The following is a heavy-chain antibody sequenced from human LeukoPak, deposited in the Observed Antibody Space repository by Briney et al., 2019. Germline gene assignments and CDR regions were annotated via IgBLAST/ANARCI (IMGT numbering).Heavy chain of an antibody. V-gene: IGHV4-34*09. Sequence: SETLSLTCAVYGGSFSGYFWSWIRQPPGKGLEWIGEINRSGSTNYNPSLKSRVTISVDTSKNQFSLKLSSVTAADTAVYYCAGGLLWFGEDWGQGTLVTVSS. CDR3: AGGLLWFGED. J-gene: IGHJ4*02. CDR1: GGSFSGYF. D-gene: IGHD3-10*01. CDR2: INRSGST.